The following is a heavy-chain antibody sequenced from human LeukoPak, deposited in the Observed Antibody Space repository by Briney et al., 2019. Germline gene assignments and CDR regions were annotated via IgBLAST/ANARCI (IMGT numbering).Heavy chain of an antibody. D-gene: IGHD5-18*01. Sequence: GGSLRLSCAASGFTFSSYGMHWVRQAPGKGLEWVANIKQDGSEKYYVDSVKGRFTISRDNAKNSLYLQMNSLRAEDTAVYYCAKDLQLWLHGSWGQGTLVTVSS. J-gene: IGHJ5*02. V-gene: IGHV3-7*03. CDR1: GFTFSSYG. CDR2: IKQDGSEK. CDR3: AKDLQLWLHGS.